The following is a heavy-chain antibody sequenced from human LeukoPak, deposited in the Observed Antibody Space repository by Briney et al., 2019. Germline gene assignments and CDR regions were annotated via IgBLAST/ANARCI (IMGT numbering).Heavy chain of an antibody. J-gene: IGHJ6*03. CDR3: ARTQYSTSPEGYYYYYMDV. Sequence: SETLSLTCTVSGGSISSTSYYWGWIRQPPGKGLEWIGRTYYSGSTSYNPSLRSRVTISVDTSKDQFSLKLSSVAAADTAVYYCARTQYSTSPEGYYYYYMDVWGKGTTLTVSS. V-gene: IGHV4-39*01. CDR2: TYYSGST. CDR1: GGSISSTSYY. D-gene: IGHD6-6*01.